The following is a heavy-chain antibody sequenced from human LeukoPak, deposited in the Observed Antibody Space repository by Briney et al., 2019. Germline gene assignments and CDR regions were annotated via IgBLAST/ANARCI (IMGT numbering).Heavy chain of an antibody. CDR3: ARRGRYCTGANCYTGYFQH. Sequence: SETLSLTCTVSGDSISSRNYYWAWIRQSPGKGLEWIGEINHRGSTNYNPSLKSRVTISVDTSKKQFSLNLSSVIAADTAVYYCARRGRYCTGANCYTGYFQHWGQGTLVTVSS. V-gene: IGHV4-39*07. CDR1: GDSISSRNYY. D-gene: IGHD2-2*02. CDR2: INHRGST. J-gene: IGHJ1*01.